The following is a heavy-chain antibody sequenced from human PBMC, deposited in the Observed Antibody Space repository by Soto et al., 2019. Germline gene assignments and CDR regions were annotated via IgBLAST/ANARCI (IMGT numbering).Heavy chain of an antibody. Sequence: QVQLVESGGGVVQPAMTLRLSCTASGFTFSSHGMHWVRQAPGKGLEWVAVVSFDGTNKNYADSVRGRFTISRDNSKNTLYLQMSSLRAEDTAVYYCANGDSSGFEYFQSWGQGTLVTVSS. CDR3: ANGDSSGFEYFQS. CDR1: GFTFSSHG. D-gene: IGHD3-22*01. CDR2: VSFDGTNK. V-gene: IGHV3-30*18. J-gene: IGHJ1*01.